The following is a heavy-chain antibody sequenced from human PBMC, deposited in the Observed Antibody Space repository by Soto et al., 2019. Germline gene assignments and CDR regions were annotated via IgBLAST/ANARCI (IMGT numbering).Heavy chain of an antibody. CDR3: VRTLGIGPFDY. Sequence: QVQLVQSGAEVKKPGASVKVSCKASGYTFTSYGISWVRQAPGQGLEWMGWISAYNGNKKYAQKLQGRVTMTTDTSTSTAYMELSSLRSDDTAVDDCVRTLGIGPFDYWGQRTLVTVSS. CDR1: GYTFTSYG. D-gene: IGHD3-3*02. J-gene: IGHJ4*02. V-gene: IGHV1-18*01. CDR2: ISAYNGNK.